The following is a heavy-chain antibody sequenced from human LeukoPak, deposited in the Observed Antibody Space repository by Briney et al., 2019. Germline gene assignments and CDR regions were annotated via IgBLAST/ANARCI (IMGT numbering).Heavy chain of an antibody. Sequence: GGSLRLSCAASRFTFSSYGMHWVRQAPGKGLEWVSFIRYDGRSKYYADSVKGRLTISRDNSKNTLYLQMNSLRVEDTAVYYCAKDQDLYCSGGSCYSTLDYWGQGTLVTVSS. CDR3: AKDQDLYCSGGSCYSTLDY. J-gene: IGHJ4*02. V-gene: IGHV3-30*02. CDR2: IRYDGRSK. CDR1: RFTFSSYG. D-gene: IGHD2-15*01.